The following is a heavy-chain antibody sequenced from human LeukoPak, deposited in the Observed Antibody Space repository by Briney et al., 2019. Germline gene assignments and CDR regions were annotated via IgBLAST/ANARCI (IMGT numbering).Heavy chain of an antibody. J-gene: IGHJ5*02. D-gene: IGHD3/OR15-3a*01. CDR3: ARDGVAEDLDTNNWFDP. V-gene: IGHV4-59*02. CDR2: IYNIGGT. Sequence: KPSETLSLTCSVSGGSVSRDYWSWIRQPPGKRLEWLGYIYNIGGTNYNPSLKSRVSISVDTSKNQFSLKLSSVTAADTAVYYCARDGVAEDLDTNNWFDPWGQGTLVTVSS. CDR1: GGSVSRDY.